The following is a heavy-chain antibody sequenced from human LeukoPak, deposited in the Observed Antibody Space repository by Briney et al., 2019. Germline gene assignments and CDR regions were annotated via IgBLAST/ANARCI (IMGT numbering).Heavy chain of an antibody. CDR3: AKDPAGDSSGYFDY. CDR2: ISSSSTYI. Sequence: GGSLRLSCAASGLTFNNSGMLWVRQAPGKGLEWVSSISSSSTYIYYADSVKGRFTISRDNAKKSLYLQMNSLRAEDTAVYYCAKDPAGDSSGYFDYWGQGTLVTVSS. J-gene: IGHJ4*02. D-gene: IGHD3-22*01. CDR1: GLTFNNSG. V-gene: IGHV3-21*01.